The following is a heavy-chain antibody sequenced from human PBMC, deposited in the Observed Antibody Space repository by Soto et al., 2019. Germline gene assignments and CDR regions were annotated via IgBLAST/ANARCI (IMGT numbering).Heavy chain of an antibody. Sequence: ASVKVSCKASGYTFTNYGISWVRQTPGQGLEWMGWINVYNGNTKYAQKVQGRVTMTTDTSTSTAYMELRSLRSDDTAVYYCARGVGSGSYYNQYNWFDPWGQGTLVTVSS. CDR2: INVYNGNT. J-gene: IGHJ5*02. CDR3: ARGVGSGSYYNQYNWFDP. CDR1: GYTFTNYG. V-gene: IGHV1-18*01. D-gene: IGHD3-10*01.